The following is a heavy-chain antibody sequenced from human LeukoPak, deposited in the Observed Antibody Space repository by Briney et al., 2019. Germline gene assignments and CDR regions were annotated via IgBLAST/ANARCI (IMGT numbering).Heavy chain of an antibody. CDR1: GYSISSGYY. CDR2: IYPSGST. Sequence: SETLSLTCAVSGYSISSGYYWGWIRQPPGKGLELIGNIYPSGSTYYNPSLNSRVTLSVDTSKTQFPLKLTSVTAADTAVYYCARIDGYTYGYAAYWGQGTLVTVSS. CDR3: ARIDGYTYGYAAY. D-gene: IGHD5-18*01. J-gene: IGHJ4*02. V-gene: IGHV4-38-2*01.